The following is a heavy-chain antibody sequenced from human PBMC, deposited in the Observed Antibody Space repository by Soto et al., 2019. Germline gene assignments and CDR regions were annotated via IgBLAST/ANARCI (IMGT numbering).Heavy chain of an antibody. J-gene: IGHJ1*01. CDR1: GFTFRSYV. CDR2: TSYDGSGK. V-gene: IGHV3-30*19. Sequence: QVQLVESGGGVVQPGTSLRVSCVGSGFTFRSYVIHWVRQAPGKGLEWVALTSYDGSGKYYGDSVRGRFTISGDNSRNTVDLQMDSLRLEDTALYYCARWGTTGGLDVWGQGTLVSVS. D-gene: IGHD3-16*01. CDR3: ARWGTTGGLDV.